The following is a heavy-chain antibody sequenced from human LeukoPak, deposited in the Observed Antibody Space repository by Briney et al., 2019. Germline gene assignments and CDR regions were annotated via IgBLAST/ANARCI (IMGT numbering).Heavy chain of an antibody. V-gene: IGHV1-8*01. CDR3: ARSRGYSGYAPIPD. Sequence: ASVKVSCKASGYTFTSYDINWVRQATGQGLEWMGWMNPNSGNTGYAQKFQGRVTMTRNTSISTAYMELSSLRSEDTAVYYCARSRGYSGYAPIPDWGQGTLVTVSS. CDR1: GYTFTSYD. J-gene: IGHJ4*02. D-gene: IGHD5-12*01. CDR2: MNPNSGNT.